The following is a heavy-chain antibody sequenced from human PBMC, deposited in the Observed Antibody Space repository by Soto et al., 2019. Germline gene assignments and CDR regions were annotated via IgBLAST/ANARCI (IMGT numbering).Heavy chain of an antibody. Sequence: SGPTLVNPTETLTLTFTVSGFSLSNARMGVSWIRQPPGKALEWLAHIFSNDEKSYSTSLKSRLTISKDTSKSQVVLTMTNMDPVDTATYYCVKKRESGYKEWYFDLWGRGTLVTVPS. J-gene: IGHJ2*01. V-gene: IGHV2-26*01. D-gene: IGHD3-3*01. CDR2: IFSNDEK. CDR3: VKKRESGYKEWYFDL. CDR1: GFSLSNARMG.